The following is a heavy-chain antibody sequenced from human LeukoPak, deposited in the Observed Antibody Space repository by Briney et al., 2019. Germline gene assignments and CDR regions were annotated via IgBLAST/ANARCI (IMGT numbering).Heavy chain of an antibody. CDR1: GYSFINYW. D-gene: IGHD3-10*01. J-gene: IGHJ4*02. CDR2: IYPDDSDI. V-gene: IGHV5-51*01. Sequence: PGESLKISCKGSGYSFINYWIGWVRQMPGKGLEWMAIIYPDDSDIRYSPSFQGQVTISVDKSIRTAYLQWSSLKASDTAMYYCARQTLRVRGAEWDYWGQGTLVTVSS. CDR3: ARQTLRVRGAEWDY.